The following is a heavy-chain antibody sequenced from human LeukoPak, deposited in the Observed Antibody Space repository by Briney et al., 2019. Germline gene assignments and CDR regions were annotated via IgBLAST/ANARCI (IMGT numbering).Heavy chain of an antibody. V-gene: IGHV3-48*03. CDR3: TTLGYHLDS. J-gene: IGHJ4*02. CDR2: ISGSDTTT. Sequence: GGSLRLSCLASGFAFSAYEMNWVRRAPGRGLEWVSYISGSDTTTYYADSVRGRFTIFRDNAKNSLYLQMNSLRAEDTALYYCTTLGYHLDSWGQGTLVTVSS. D-gene: IGHD3-22*01. CDR1: GFAFSAYE.